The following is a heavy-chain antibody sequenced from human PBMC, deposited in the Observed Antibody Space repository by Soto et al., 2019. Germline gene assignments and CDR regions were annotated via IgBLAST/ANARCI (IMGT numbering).Heavy chain of an antibody. V-gene: IGHV3-53*02. J-gene: IGHJ4*02. D-gene: IGHD6-13*01. CDR2: IYSDGRT. CDR3: ARGSGWYGKGYLDG. Sequence: DVQLVETGGGLIQPGGSLRLSCAASGFIVSSSYMSWVRQAPGKGLEWVSVIYSDGRTYYADSVKGRFTISRDNSKNTLNLQRNSLSAEKTAVYYFARGSGWYGKGYLDGGGQETRV. CDR1: GFIVSSSY.